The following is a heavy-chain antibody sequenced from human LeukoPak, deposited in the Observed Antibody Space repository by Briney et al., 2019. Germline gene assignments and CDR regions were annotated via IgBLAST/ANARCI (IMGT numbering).Heavy chain of an antibody. V-gene: IGHV1-3*03. D-gene: IGHD3-9*01. J-gene: IGHJ4*02. CDR2: INAGNGNT. CDR1: GYTFTSYA. Sequence: ASVKVSCKASGYTFTSYAMHWVRQAPGQRLEWMGWINAGNGNTKYSQEFQGRVTITRDTSASTAYMELSSLRSEDTAVYYCARTTTDILTGYYPHNFDYWGQGTLVTVSS. CDR3: ARTTTDILTGYYPHNFDY.